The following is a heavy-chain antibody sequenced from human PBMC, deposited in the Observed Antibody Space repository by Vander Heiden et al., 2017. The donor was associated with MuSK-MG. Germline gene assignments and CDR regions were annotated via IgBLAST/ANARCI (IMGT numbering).Heavy chain of an antibody. D-gene: IGHD3-22*01. CDR3: AVITSYYYYYYMDV. CDR2: INPNSGGT. CDR1: GYTFTGYY. Sequence: QVQLVQSGAEVKKPGASVKVSCKASGYTFTGYYMHWVRQAPGQGLEWMGWINPNSGGTNYAQKVQGRVTMTRDTSISTAYMELSRLRSDDTAVYYCAVITSYYYYYYMDVWGKGTTVTVSS. J-gene: IGHJ6*03. V-gene: IGHV1-2*02.